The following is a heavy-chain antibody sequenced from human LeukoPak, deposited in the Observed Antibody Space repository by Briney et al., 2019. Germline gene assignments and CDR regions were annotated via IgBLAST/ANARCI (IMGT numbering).Heavy chain of an antibody. J-gene: IGHJ5*02. CDR3: ARERRYDPRWFDP. V-gene: IGHV4-4*07. CDR1: GGSFSGYY. Sequence: SETLSLTCAVYGGSFSGYYWSWIRQPAGKGLEWIGRIYTSGSTNYNPSLKSRVTMSVDTSKNQFSLKLSSVTAADTAVYYCARERRYDPRWFDPWGQGTLVTVSS. D-gene: IGHD3-9*01. CDR2: IYTSGST.